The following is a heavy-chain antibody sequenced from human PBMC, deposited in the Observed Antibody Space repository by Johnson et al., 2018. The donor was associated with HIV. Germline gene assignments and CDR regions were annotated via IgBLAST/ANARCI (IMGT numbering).Heavy chain of an antibody. CDR3: ARVEWLAPHAFDI. CDR1: GFTFSSYW. Sequence: VQLVESGGGVVQPGGSLRLSCAASGFTFSSYWMSWVRQAPGKGLEWVSRINSDGSSTSYADSVKGRFTISRDNSKNTLYLQMNSLRAEDTAVYYCARVEWLAPHAFDIWGQGTMVTVSS. D-gene: IGHD6-19*01. J-gene: IGHJ3*02. V-gene: IGHV3-74*02. CDR2: INSDGSST.